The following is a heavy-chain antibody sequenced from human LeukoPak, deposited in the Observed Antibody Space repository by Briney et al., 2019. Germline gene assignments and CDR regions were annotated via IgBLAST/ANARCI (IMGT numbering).Heavy chain of an antibody. CDR1: GFTFDDYA. D-gene: IGHD6-13*01. J-gene: IGHJ4*02. Sequence: GGSLRLSCAASGFTFDDYAMHWVRQAPGKGLEWVANIKQDGSEKYYVDSVKGRFTISRDNAKNSLYLQMNSLRAEDTAVYYCARESSGAAAGVGGFDYWGQGTLVTVSS. CDR2: IKQDGSEK. V-gene: IGHV3-7*01. CDR3: ARESSGAAAGVGGFDY.